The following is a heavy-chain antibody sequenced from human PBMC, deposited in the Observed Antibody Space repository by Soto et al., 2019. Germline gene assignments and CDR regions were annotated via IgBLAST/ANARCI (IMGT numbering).Heavy chain of an antibody. D-gene: IGHD2-15*01. V-gene: IGHV3-33*01. CDR1: GFTFSAYG. CDR3: ARPGTDCSGGSCYFVPEYFQH. Sequence: QVQLVESGGGVVQPGRSLRLSCSASGFTFSAYGMHWVRQAPGKGPEWVAIIRHDGSQKYYAESVKGRFIISRDNSKDTLYLQMNNLRVEDTAVYYCARPGTDCSGGSCYFVPEYFQHWGRGTLVSVSS. J-gene: IGHJ1*01. CDR2: IRHDGSQK.